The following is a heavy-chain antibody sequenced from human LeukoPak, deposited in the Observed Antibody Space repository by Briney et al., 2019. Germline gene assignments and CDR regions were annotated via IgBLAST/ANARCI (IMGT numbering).Heavy chain of an antibody. CDR1: GYTFTGYY. V-gene: IGHV1-2*06. Sequence: EASVKVSCKASGYTFTGYYMHWVRQAPGQGLEWMGRINPNSGGTNYAQKFQGRVTMTRDTSISTAYMELSRLRSDDTAVYYCARDLLKYDFWSGQSGYYFDYWGQGTLVTVSS. CDR2: INPNSGGT. CDR3: ARDLLKYDFWSGQSGYYFDY. J-gene: IGHJ4*02. D-gene: IGHD3-3*01.